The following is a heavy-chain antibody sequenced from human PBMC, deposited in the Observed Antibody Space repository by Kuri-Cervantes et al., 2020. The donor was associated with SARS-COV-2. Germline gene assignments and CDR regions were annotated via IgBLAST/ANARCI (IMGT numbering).Heavy chain of an antibody. CDR1: GFTFSSYG. J-gene: IGHJ4*02. D-gene: IGHD3-22*01. CDR2: ISYDTRNK. V-gene: IGHV3-30*18. Sequence: GGSLRLSCAASGFTFSSYGMHWVRQAPGKGLEWVAVISYDTRNKYYADSVKGRFTISRDNSKNTLYLQMNSLRAEDTAVYYCAKDPTYSDSSGTFDYWGQGTLVTVSS. CDR3: AKDPTYSDSSGTFDY.